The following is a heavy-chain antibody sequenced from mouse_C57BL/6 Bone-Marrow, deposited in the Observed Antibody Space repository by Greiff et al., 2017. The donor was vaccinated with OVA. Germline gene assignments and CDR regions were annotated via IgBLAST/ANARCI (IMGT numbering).Heavy chain of an antibody. V-gene: IGHV1-72*01. J-gene: IGHJ1*03. Sequence: QVQLQQPGAELVKPGASVKLSCKASGYTFTSYWMHWVKQRPGRGLEWIGRIDPNSGGTKYNEKFKSTATLTVDKPSSTAYMQLSSLTSEDAAVYYCASSMVTTTDRNWYFDVWGTGTTVTVSS. CDR3: ASSMVTTTDRNWYFDV. CDR1: GYTFTSYW. D-gene: IGHD2-2*01. CDR2: IDPNSGGT.